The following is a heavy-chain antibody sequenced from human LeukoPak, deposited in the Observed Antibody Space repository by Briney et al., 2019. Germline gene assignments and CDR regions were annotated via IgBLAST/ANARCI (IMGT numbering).Heavy chain of an antibody. CDR2: ISYDGSNK. Sequence: PGGSLRLSCAASGFTFSSYAMHWVRQAPGKGLEWVAIISYDGSNKYYADSVEGRFTISRDNSKKTLYLQMNSLRADDTAVYYCAKRIAPLGPSFDIWGQGTLVTVSS. J-gene: IGHJ3*02. V-gene: IGHV3-30-3*01. D-gene: IGHD6-13*01. CDR3: AKRIAPLGPSFDI. CDR1: GFTFSSYA.